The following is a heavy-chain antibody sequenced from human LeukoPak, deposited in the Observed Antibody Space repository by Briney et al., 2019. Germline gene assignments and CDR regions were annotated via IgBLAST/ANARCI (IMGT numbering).Heavy chain of an antibody. CDR2: INPNSGGT. Sequence: ASVKVSCKASRYTFTGYYMHWVRQAPGQGLEWMGWINPNSGGTNYAQKFQGRVTMTRDTSISTAYMELSRLRSEDTAVYYCARGYCSSTSCYDYYYYMDVWGKGTTVTVSS. D-gene: IGHD2-2*01. V-gene: IGHV1-2*02. CDR1: RYTFTGYY. CDR3: ARGYCSSTSCYDYYYYMDV. J-gene: IGHJ6*03.